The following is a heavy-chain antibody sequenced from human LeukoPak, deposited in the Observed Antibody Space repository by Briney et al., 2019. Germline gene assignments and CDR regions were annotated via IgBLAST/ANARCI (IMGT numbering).Heavy chain of an antibody. V-gene: IGHV4-4*09. J-gene: IGHJ4*02. CDR3: ARHPTSGSYDY. Sequence: TSETLSLTCTVSGGSISSYYWSWIRQPPGKGLEWIGYIYASGSTNYNPSLKSRVTISVDTSKNQFSLKLSSVTAADTAVYYCARHPTSGSYDYWGQETLVTVSS. D-gene: IGHD1-26*01. CDR2: IYASGST. CDR1: GGSISSYY.